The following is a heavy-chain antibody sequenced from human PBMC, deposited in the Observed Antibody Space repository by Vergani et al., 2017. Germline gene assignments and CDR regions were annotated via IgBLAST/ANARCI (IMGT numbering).Heavy chain of an antibody. J-gene: IGHJ2*01. CDR2: IYYSGST. CDR1: GGPISSSSYY. V-gene: IGHV4-39*01. Sequence: QLQLQESGPGLVKPSETLSLTCTVSGGPISSSSYYWGWIRQPPGKGLEWIGSIYYSGSTYYNPSLKSRVTISVDTSKNQFSLKLSSVTAADTAVYYCARSQGDYWYFDLWGPGSLVTVSS. D-gene: IGHD2-21*01. CDR3: ARSQGDYWYFDL.